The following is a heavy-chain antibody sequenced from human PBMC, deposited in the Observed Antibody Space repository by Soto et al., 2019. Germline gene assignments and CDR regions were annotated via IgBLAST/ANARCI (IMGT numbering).Heavy chain of an antibody. D-gene: IGHD3-22*01. J-gene: IGHJ3*02. Sequence: PGGSLRLSCAASGFTFSSYAMSWVRQAPGKGLEWVSAISGSGGSTYYADSVKGRFTISRDNSKNTLYLQMNSLRAEDTAVYYCAKAPLTYYYDSLNAFDIWGQGTMVTVSS. CDR1: GFTFSSYA. CDR2: ISGSGGST. CDR3: AKAPLTYYYDSLNAFDI. V-gene: IGHV3-23*01.